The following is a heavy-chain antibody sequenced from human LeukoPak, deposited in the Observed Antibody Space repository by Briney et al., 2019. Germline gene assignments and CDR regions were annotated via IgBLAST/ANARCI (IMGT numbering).Heavy chain of an antibody. CDR3: ARAMWRYCSSTSCAGVDY. CDR1: GYTFTGYY. Sequence: ASVKVSCKASGYTFTGYYMHWVRQAPGQGLEWMGWINPNSGGTNYAQKFQGRVTMTRDTSISTAYMELSRLRSDDTAVYYCARAMWRYCSSTSCAGVDYWGQGTLVTVSS. D-gene: IGHD2-2*01. V-gene: IGHV1-2*02. J-gene: IGHJ4*02. CDR2: INPNSGGT.